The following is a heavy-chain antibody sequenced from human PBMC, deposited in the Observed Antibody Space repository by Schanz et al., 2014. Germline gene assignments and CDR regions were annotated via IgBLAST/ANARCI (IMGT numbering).Heavy chain of an antibody. CDR3: ARGGSGSHYRLDY. V-gene: IGHV3-7*02. CDR1: GFTFSDYW. CDR2: IKHDGSVK. Sequence: EVQLVESGGGLVQPGGSLRLSCTASGFTFSDYWMSWVRQAPGKGPEWVANIKHDGSVKDYVDSVEGRFTISRDNAKNSLYLQMTSLRAEDTAVYYCARGGSGSHYRLDYWGQGTLVTVSS. D-gene: IGHD1-26*01. J-gene: IGHJ4*02.